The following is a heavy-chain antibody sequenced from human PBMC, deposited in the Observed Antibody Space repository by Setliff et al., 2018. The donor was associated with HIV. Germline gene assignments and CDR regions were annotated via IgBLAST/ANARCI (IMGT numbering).Heavy chain of an antibody. V-gene: IGHV1-18*01. CDR1: GYTFTSYG. CDR2: ISAYNGNT. CDR3: ARQFLDWSNDYYSRYYMDV. Sequence: EASVKVSCKASGYTFTSYGISWVRQAPGQGLEWMGWISAYNGNTHHAQRLQGRVTMTTDTSTRTAYMELRSLRSDDTAVYYCARQFLDWSNDYYSRYYMDVWGKGTTVTVSS. D-gene: IGHD3-3*01. J-gene: IGHJ6*03.